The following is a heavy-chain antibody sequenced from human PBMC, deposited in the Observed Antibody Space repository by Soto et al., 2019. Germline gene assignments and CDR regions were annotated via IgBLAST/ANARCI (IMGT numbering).Heavy chain of an antibody. CDR1: GGSISSYY. CDR2: IYNSGST. V-gene: IGHV4-59*01. J-gene: IGHJ4*02. D-gene: IGHD6-13*01. CDR3: ARGAGQAGYSSSGPFDY. Sequence: PSETLSLTCTVSGGSISSYYWGWIRQPPGKGLEWIGYIYNSGSTNYNPSLKSRVTISVDTSNNQFSLRLTSVTAADTAVYYCARGAGQAGYSSSGPFDYWGQGTLVTVSS.